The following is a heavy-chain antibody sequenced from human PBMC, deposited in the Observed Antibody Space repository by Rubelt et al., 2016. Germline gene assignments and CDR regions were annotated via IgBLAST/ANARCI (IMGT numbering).Heavy chain of an antibody. CDR1: GGSISSITYK. CDR2: IHYSGRT. CDR3: ARDSISSGWYEGY. Sequence: QLQLHESGPGLVKPSETLSLTCTVSGGSISSITYKWAWVRQPPEKGLEWIASIHYSGRTDYNPSLKSRVTISVDKSKNQISLKRSSVTAADTAVYYCARDSISSGWYEGYWGQGTLVTVSS. J-gene: IGHJ4*02. V-gene: IGHV4-39*07. D-gene: IGHD6-19*01.